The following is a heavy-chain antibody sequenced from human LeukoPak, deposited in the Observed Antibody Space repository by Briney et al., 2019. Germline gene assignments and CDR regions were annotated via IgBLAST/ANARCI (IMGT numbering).Heavy chain of an antibody. CDR2: ISSGSSAI. D-gene: IGHD7-27*01. Sequence: GGSLRLSCAASGFTFSSYSVNWVRQAPGMGPEWVSYISSGSSAIGYADSVKGRFTISRDNANNSLYLQMNSLSAEDTAIYYCARDENWAIDYWGQGILVTVSS. CDR1: GFTFSSYS. CDR3: ARDENWAIDY. J-gene: IGHJ4*02. V-gene: IGHV3-48*01.